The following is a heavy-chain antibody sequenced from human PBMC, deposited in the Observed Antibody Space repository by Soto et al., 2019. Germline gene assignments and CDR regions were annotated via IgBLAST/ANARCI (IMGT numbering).Heavy chain of an antibody. CDR2: IIPIFGTA. CDR3: AREVGATLNWFDP. V-gene: IGHV1-69*01. J-gene: IGHJ5*02. Sequence: QVQLVQSGAEVKKPGSSVKVSCKASGGTFSSYVISWVRQAPGQGLEWMGGIIPIFGTANYAQKFQGIVTITTDESTSTAYMELSSLRSEDTVVYYCAREVGATLNWFDPWGQGTLVTVSS. D-gene: IGHD1-26*01. CDR1: GGTFSSYV.